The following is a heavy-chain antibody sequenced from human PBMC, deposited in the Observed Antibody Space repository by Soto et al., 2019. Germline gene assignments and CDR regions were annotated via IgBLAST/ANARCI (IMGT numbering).Heavy chain of an antibody. V-gene: IGHV4-39*01. CDR3: SKTDYYHYGMDV. Sequence: ASETLSLTCTVSGDSISSSNYYWGWIRQPPGKGLEYIGSIYYGGTTYYNPSLKSRATISVDTSKHQFSLRLSSVTAADTAVYYCSKTDYYHYGMDVWGQGTTVTVSS. CDR1: GDSISSSNYY. J-gene: IGHJ6*02. CDR2: IYYGGTT.